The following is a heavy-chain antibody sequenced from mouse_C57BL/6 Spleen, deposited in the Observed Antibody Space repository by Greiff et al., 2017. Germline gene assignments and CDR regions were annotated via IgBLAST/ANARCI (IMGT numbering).Heavy chain of an antibody. D-gene: IGHD1-1*01. J-gene: IGHJ1*03. CDR3: ARGDGSRDFDV. CDR2: INPYNGDT. CDR1: GYSFTGYF. V-gene: IGHV1-20*01. Sequence: VQLQQSGPELVKPGDSVKISCKASGYSFTGYFMNWVMQSHGKSLEWIGRINPYNGDTFYNQKFKGKATLTVDKSSSTAHMELRSLASEDSAVYYCARGDGSRDFDVWGTGTTVTVSS.